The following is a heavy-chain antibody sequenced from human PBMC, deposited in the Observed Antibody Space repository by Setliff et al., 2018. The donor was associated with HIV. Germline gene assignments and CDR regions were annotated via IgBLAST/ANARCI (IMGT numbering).Heavy chain of an antibody. V-gene: IGHV4-31*03. CDR1: GVSIVSGGFY. J-gene: IGHJ3*02. Sequence: PSETLSLTCSVSGVSIVSGGFYFSWIRHHPGKGLEWIGTVYYTGKTYHNPSLQSRLTMSADTSKNQLYLKINSVTAADTAVYFCARDLHANYHVVDIWGPGTMVTVSS. CDR2: VYYTGKT. CDR3: ARDLHANYHVVDI. D-gene: IGHD2-15*01.